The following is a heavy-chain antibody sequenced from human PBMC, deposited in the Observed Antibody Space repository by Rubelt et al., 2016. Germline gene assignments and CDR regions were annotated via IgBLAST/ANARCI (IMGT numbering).Heavy chain of an antibody. CDR1: GGSISSSSYY. D-gene: IGHD6-13*01. CDR3: ARALPPELVPPLDY. CDR2: IYYSGST. Sequence: QLQLQESGPGLVKPSETLSLTCTVSGGSISSSSYYWGWIRQPPGKGLEWIGSIYYSGSTYYNPSLKSRVTISVDTSKNQFSRKRSAVTAADTAVYYCARALPPELVPPLDYWGQGTLVTVSS. V-gene: IGHV4-39*07. J-gene: IGHJ4*02.